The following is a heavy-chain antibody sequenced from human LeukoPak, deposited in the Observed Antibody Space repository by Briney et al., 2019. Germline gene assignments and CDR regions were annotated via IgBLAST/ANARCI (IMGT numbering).Heavy chain of an antibody. J-gene: IGHJ6*02. D-gene: IGHD3-10*01. CDR3: ARDRAPGDYYGSGSLGYYYGMDV. V-gene: IGHV4-31*03. Sequence: PSETLSLTCTVSGGSISSGGYYWSWIRQHPGKGLEWIGCIYYSGSTYYNPSLKSRVTISVDTSKNQFSLKLSSVTAADTAVYYCARDRAPGDYYGSGSLGYYYGMDVWGQGTTVTVSS. CDR1: GGSISSGGYY. CDR2: IYYSGST.